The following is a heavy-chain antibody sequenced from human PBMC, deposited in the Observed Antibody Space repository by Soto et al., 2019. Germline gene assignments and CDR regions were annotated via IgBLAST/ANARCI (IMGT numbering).Heavy chain of an antibody. J-gene: IGHJ4*02. CDR2: ISGSGGGT. CDR3: AKDRGSSSSGRVDS. Sequence: QPGGSLRLSCAASGFTFNSHAMNWVRQAPGKGLEWVSAISGSGGGTYYADSVKGRFTISRDNSKNTLYLHMNSLRAEDTAVYYCAKDRGSSSSGRVDSWGQGTLVTVSS. CDR1: GFTFNSHA. D-gene: IGHD6-6*01. V-gene: IGHV3-23*01.